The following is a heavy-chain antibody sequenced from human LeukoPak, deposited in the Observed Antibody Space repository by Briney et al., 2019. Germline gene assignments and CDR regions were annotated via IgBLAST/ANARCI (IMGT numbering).Heavy chain of an antibody. J-gene: IGHJ3*02. D-gene: IGHD4-17*01. CDR3: AGGDDYVQAFDI. Sequence: ASVKVSCKASGGTFSSYAISWVRQAPGQGLEWVGGIIPIFGTTNYAQKFQGRVTITTDESTSTAYMELSSLRSEDTAVYYCAGGDDYVQAFDIWGQGTMVTVSS. CDR1: GGTFSSYA. CDR2: IIPIFGTT. V-gene: IGHV1-69*05.